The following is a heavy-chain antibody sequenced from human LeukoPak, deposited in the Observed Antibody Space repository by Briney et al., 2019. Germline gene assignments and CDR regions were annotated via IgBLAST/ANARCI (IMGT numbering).Heavy chain of an antibody. D-gene: IGHD5-18*01. CDR2: IYYSGSTT. CDR3: ARGLGYSYGLYGMDV. V-gene: IGHV4-59*01. J-gene: IGHJ6*02. CDR1: GGSLNSYY. Sequence: SETLSLTCNVSGGSLNSYYWSWIRQSPGKGLEWIGYIYYSGSTTNYNPSLKSRVAISVDTSRNQFFLSLSSVFAEDTAVYYCARGLGYSYGLYGMDVWGQGTTVTVSS.